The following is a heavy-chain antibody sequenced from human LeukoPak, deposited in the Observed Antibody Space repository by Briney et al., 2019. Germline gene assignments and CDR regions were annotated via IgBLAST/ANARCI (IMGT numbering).Heavy chain of an antibody. D-gene: IGHD2-8*01. CDR1: GFTVSSNY. CDR2: IYSGGST. J-gene: IGHJ6*03. Sequence: QPGGSLRLSCAASGFTVSSNYMSWVRQAPGKGLEWVSVIYSGGSTYYADSVKGRFTISRDNSKNTLYLQMDGLRAEDTAVYYSARDAPGYCTNGVCFTNYYYFYMDVWGKGTKVTVSS. CDR3: ARDAPGYCTNGVCFTNYYYFYMDV. V-gene: IGHV3-53*01.